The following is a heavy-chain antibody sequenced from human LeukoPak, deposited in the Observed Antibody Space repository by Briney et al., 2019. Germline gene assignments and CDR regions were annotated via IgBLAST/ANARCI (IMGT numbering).Heavy chain of an antibody. D-gene: IGHD1-26*01. CDR2: FDPEDGET. CDR1: GYTLTELS. CDR3: ATGDFVVGATNFDY. J-gene: IGHJ4*02. V-gene: IGHV1-24*01. Sequence: ASVKVSCTVSGYTLTELSMHWVRQAPGKGLEWMGGFDPEDGETIYAQKFQGRVTMTEDTSTDTAYMELSSLRSGDTAVYYCATGDFVVGATNFDYWGQGTLVTVSS.